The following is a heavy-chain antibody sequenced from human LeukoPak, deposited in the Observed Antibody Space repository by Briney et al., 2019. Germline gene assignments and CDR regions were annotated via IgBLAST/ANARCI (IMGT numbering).Heavy chain of an antibody. V-gene: IGHV4-4*02. CDR3: ARELLGAPTPGAY. CDR2: VHKTGKT. CDR1: TVSGSSGNW. J-gene: IGHJ4*02. D-gene: IGHD7-27*01. Sequence: SETLSLTCALSTVSGSSGNWWSWVRQPPGKGLEWIGEVHKTGKTNYNPSLKTRVTISIHASKNQLSLELTSVTAADAAVYYCARELLGAPTPGAYWGQGTRVTVSS.